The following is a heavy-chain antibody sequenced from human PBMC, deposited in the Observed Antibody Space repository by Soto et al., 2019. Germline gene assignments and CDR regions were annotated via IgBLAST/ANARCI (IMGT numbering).Heavy chain of an antibody. CDR3: ARDSKGDYPTAIDY. Sequence: SETLSLTCTVSGGSISSGGYYWSWIRQLPGKGLEWIGYIYYSGSTDYNPSLKGRVTMSVDTSKKQFSLKLSSVTAADTAVYYCARDSKGDYPTAIDYWGQGALVTVSS. CDR1: GGSISSGGYY. J-gene: IGHJ4*02. D-gene: IGHD4-17*01. V-gene: IGHV4-31*03. CDR2: IYYSGST.